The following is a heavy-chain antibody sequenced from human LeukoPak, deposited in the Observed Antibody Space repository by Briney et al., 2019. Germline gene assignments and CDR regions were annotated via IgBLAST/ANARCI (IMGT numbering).Heavy chain of an antibody. CDR3: ARGGSSRPDY. CDR1: GFTFSNFG. V-gene: IGHV3-48*01. D-gene: IGHD3-10*01. J-gene: IGHJ4*02. CDR2: ISSNSRTV. Sequence: PGGSLRLSCAASGFTFSNFGMNWVRQAPGKGLEWVSYISSNSRTVDYAESLKGRITISRDNAKNSLYLQMHSLRPDDTAVYCCARGGSSRPDYWGQGTLVTVSS.